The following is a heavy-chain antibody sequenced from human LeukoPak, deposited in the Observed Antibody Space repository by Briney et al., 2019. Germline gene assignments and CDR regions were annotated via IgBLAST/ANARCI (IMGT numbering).Heavy chain of an antibody. D-gene: IGHD3-10*01. V-gene: IGHV3-7*01. CDR2: IKQDGSGK. CDR3: ARDPLYYGSGSFDY. CDR1: GFALSSYW. J-gene: IGHJ4*02. Sequence: GGSLRLSCAASGFALSSYWMSWVRQAPGKGLEWVANIKQDGSGKYYVDSVKGRFTISRDNAKNSLYLQMNSLRTEDTAVYYCARDPLYYGSGSFDYWGQGTLVTVSS.